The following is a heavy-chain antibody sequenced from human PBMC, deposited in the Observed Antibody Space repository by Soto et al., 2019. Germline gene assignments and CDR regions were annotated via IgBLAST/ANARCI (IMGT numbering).Heavy chain of an antibody. CDR3: VKDPGDTAIPGNY. V-gene: IGHV3-23*01. Sequence: GGSLRLSCAASGFTFSNYAMNWVRQAPWKGLEWVSIISRNGGSTYYADSVKGRFTISRDDSKNTLYLQMNSLRAEDTAVYYCVKDPGDTAIPGNYWGQGTLVTVSS. J-gene: IGHJ4*02. CDR2: ISRNGGST. CDR1: GFTFSNYA. D-gene: IGHD5-18*01.